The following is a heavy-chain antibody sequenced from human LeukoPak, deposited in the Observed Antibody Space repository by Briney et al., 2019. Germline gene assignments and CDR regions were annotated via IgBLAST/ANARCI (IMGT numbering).Heavy chain of an antibody. CDR3: AKTGGPWD. Sequence: GGSLRLSCAASGFTFSSYWISWVRQAPGKGPEWVANINQDGSERYYVDSVRGRFTISRDNAKNSLYLQVNSLRTEDTAVYYCAKTGGPWDWGQGTLVTVSS. CDR1: GFTFSSYW. V-gene: IGHV3-7*03. J-gene: IGHJ4*02. CDR2: INQDGSER. D-gene: IGHD7-27*01.